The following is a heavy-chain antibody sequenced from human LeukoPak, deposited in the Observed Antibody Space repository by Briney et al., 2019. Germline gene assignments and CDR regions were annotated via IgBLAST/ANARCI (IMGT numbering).Heavy chain of an antibody. CDR3: ARTSCSWVRGNWFDP. CDR2: IIPIFGTA. J-gene: IGHJ5*02. CDR1: GGTFSSYA. D-gene: IGHD6-13*01. Sequence: SVKVSCKASGGTFSSYAISWVRQAPGQGLEWMGGIIPIFGTANYAQKFQGRVTITTDESTSTAYMELSSLRSEDTAVYYCARTSCSWVRGNWFDPWGQGTLVTVSS. V-gene: IGHV1-69*05.